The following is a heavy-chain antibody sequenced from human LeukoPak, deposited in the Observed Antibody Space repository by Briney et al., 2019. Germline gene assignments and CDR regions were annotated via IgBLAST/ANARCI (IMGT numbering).Heavy chain of an antibody. J-gene: IGHJ4*02. CDR2: INSYSGNR. CDR3: AREIRSMAPGH. D-gene: IGHD3-10*01. V-gene: IGHV1-18*01. Sequence: ASVKVSCKASGYSFTSYAIIWSRQAPGQGLEWMGWINSYSGNRNYAQKLQGRVTMTTDTSTSTAYMELRSLRSDDTAVYYCAREIRSMAPGHWGQGTLVTVSS. CDR1: GYSFTSYA.